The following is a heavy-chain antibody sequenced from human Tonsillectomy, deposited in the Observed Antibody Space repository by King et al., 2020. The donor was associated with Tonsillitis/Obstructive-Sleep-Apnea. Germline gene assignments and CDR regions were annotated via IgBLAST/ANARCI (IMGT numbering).Heavy chain of an antibody. CDR1: GFTFSPYS. CDR2: ISSSSSYI. Sequence: VQLVESGGGLVKPGGSLRLSCAASGFTFSPYSMNWVRQAPGKGLEWVSSISSSSSYIYYADSVKGRFTVSRDNAKNSLYLQMNSLRAEDTAVYYCAREGGLLFLEWLPDYGMDVWGQGTTVTVSS. J-gene: IGHJ6*02. CDR3: AREGGLLFLEWLPDYGMDV. D-gene: IGHD3-3*01. V-gene: IGHV3-21*01.